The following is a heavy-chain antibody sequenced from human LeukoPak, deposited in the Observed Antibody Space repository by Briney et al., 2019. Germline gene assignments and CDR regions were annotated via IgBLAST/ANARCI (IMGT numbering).Heavy chain of an antibody. Sequence: PSETLSLTCAVYGGSFSGYYWSWIRQPPGKGLEWIGEINHSGSTNYNPSLKSRVTISVDTSKNQFSLKLSSVTAADTAVYYCARGSRGGYCSSTSCYSAPRGYYYYGMDVWGKGTTVTVSS. CDR3: ARGSRGGYCSSTSCYSAPRGYYYYGMDV. CDR2: INHSGST. V-gene: IGHV4-34*01. CDR1: GGSFSGYY. D-gene: IGHD2-2*01. J-gene: IGHJ6*04.